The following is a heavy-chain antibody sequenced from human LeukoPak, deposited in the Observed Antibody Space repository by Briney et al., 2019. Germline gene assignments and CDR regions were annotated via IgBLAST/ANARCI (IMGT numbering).Heavy chain of an antibody. Sequence: GGSLRLSCAASGFSNYAMAWVRQAPGKGLEWVSAISGDGSATYYGNSVKGRFTISRDSSKNTLYLQMNRLRAEDTAVFYCAKYWGSSYNYAPFDSWGQGTLVTVSS. CDR2: ISGDGSAT. J-gene: IGHJ4*02. D-gene: IGHD3-10*01. CDR3: AKYWGSSYNYAPFDS. V-gene: IGHV3-23*01. CDR1: GFSNYA.